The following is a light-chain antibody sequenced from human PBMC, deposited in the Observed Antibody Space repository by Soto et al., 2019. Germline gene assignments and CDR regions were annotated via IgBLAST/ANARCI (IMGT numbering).Light chain of an antibody. CDR3: QQRSNWAWT. J-gene: IGKJ1*01. V-gene: IGKV3-11*01. Sequence: EVVMTQSPATLSVSPGERATLSCRASQSIRTDLAWYQQKPGQAPRLLIYDASNRATGIPARFSGSGSGTDFTLSISSLEPEDLAVYYCQQRSNWAWTFGQVTKVEIK. CDR1: QSIRTD. CDR2: DAS.